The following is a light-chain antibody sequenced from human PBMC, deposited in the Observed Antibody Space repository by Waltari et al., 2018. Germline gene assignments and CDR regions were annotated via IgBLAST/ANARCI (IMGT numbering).Light chain of an antibody. CDR3: YSTDTSGNHRV. CDR1: ALPKKY. J-gene: IGLJ3*02. CDR2: GDS. V-gene: IGLV3-10*01. Sequence: SYELTQPPSVSVSPGQTASITCSGDALPKKYAFWYQQKSGQAPVLVIYGDSKRSSGIPESCSGSSSGTLATLTISGAQVEDEADYYCYSTDTSGNHRVFGGGTKLTVL.